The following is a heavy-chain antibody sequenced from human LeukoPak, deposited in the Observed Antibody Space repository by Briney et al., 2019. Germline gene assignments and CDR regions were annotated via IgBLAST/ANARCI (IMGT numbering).Heavy chain of an antibody. CDR3: ARVRSSGWPYFDY. CDR2: ISSNGGST. Sequence: GGSLRLSCAASGFTFSSYAMHWVRQAPGKGLEYVSAISSNGGSTYYANSVKGRFTISRDNSKSTLYLRMGSLRAEDMAVYYCARVRSSGWPYFDYWGQGTLVTVSS. CDR1: GFTFSSYA. V-gene: IGHV3-64*01. D-gene: IGHD6-19*01. J-gene: IGHJ4*02.